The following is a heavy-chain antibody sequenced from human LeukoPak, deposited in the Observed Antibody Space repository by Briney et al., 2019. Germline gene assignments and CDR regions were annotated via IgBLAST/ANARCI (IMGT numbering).Heavy chain of an antibody. CDR3: ARSPGGDLPYYYYGMDV. V-gene: IGHV3-11*01. Sequence: GGSLRLSCAASGFTFSDYYMSWIRQAPGKGLEWVSYISGSGSTIYYADSVKGRFTTSRDNAKNSLYLQMNSLRAEDTAVYYCARSPGGDLPYYYYGMDVWGQGTTVTVSS. J-gene: IGHJ6*02. CDR2: ISGSGSTI. D-gene: IGHD4-17*01. CDR1: GFTFSDYY.